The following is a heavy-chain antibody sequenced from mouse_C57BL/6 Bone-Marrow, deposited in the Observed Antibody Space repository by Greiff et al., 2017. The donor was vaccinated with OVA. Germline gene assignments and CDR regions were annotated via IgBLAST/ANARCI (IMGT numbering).Heavy chain of an antibody. V-gene: IGHV1-72*01. Sequence: VQLQQPGAELVKPGASVKLSCKASGYTFTSYWMHWVKQRPGRGLEWIGRIDPNSGGTKYNEKFKSKATLTVDKPSSTAYMQLSSLPSEVSAVYYCAISPDIISVFDYWGQGTTLTVSS. CDR2: IDPNSGGT. CDR3: AISPDIISVFDY. J-gene: IGHJ2*01. D-gene: IGHD1-1*01. CDR1: GYTFTSYW.